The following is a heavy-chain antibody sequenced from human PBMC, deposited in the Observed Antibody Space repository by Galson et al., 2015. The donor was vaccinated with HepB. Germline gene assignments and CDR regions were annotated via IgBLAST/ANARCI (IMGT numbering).Heavy chain of an antibody. CDR2: IYYTGTT. D-gene: IGHD5-12*01. Sequence: TLSLTCTVSGGSISSGGYYWTWIRQHPGKGLEWIGYIYYTGTTYYNPSLKSRITISLDTSKNQFSLKLRSVTAADTAFYYCATGKYSGYPDYWGQGTLVTVSS. CDR1: GGSISSGGYY. J-gene: IGHJ4*02. CDR3: ATGKYSGYPDY. V-gene: IGHV4-31*03.